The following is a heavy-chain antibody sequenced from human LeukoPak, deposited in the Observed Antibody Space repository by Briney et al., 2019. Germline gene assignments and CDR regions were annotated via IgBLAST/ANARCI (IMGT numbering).Heavy chain of an antibody. Sequence: PSQTLSLTCTVSGGSISSDDYSWSCIRQPPGKGLEWIGYIYYSGSTYYNPSLKRRVTISVDTSKNQFSLKLSSVTAAGTAVYYCARDFAEGDYGKFDYWGQGTLVTVSS. J-gene: IGHJ4*02. CDR2: IYYSGST. D-gene: IGHD4/OR15-4a*01. CDR3: ARDFAEGDYGKFDY. V-gene: IGHV4-30-4*08. CDR1: GGSISSDDYS.